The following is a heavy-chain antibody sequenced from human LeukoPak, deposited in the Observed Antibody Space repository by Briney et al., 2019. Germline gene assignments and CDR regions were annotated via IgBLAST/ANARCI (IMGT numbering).Heavy chain of an antibody. V-gene: IGHV3-20*04. D-gene: IGHD2-2*01. CDR2: INWNGGST. CDR3: ASWGAYCSSTSCPNWFDP. J-gene: IGHJ5*02. CDR1: GFTFDDYG. Sequence: GGSLRLSCAASGFTFDDYGMSWVRQAPGKGLEWVPEINWNGGSTGYADSVKGRFTISRDNAKNSLYLQMNSLRAEDTALYYCASWGAYCSSTSCPNWFDPWGQGTLVTVSS.